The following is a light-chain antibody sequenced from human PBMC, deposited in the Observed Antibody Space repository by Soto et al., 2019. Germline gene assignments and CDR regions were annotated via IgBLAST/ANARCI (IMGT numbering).Light chain of an antibody. Sequence: DVQMTQSPSSLSASVGDRVTITCQASHDIGTSLNWYQHKPGKAPKLLLFDTSHLATGVPAMFSGSGSDTYFTLASTNLQAEDCAAYYFQQFDSVPLTFGGGTHVE. CDR1: HDIGTS. V-gene: IGKV1-33*01. CDR3: QQFDSVPLT. CDR2: DTS. J-gene: IGKJ4*01.